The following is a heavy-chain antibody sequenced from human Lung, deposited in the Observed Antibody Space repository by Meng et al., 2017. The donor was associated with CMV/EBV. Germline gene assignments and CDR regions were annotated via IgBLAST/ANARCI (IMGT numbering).Heavy chain of an antibody. D-gene: IGHD4-17*01. V-gene: IGHV3-9*01. J-gene: IGHJ5*02. Sequence: SXKISCIVSGFTFDEFAMHWVRQAPGKGLEWVSGIGWNSGSIDYADAVKGLFTISRDNAKNSLYLQMNRLRTEDTALYYCAQDSAYNTNYGLLDPWGQGTLVTVSS. CDR2: IGWNSGSI. CDR3: AQDSAYNTNYGLLDP. CDR1: GFTFDEFA.